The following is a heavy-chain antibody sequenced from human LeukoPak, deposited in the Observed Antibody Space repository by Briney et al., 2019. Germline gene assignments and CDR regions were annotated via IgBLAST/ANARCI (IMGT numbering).Heavy chain of an antibody. V-gene: IGHV3-30*04. Sequence: PGGSLRLSCAASGFTFSSYAMHWVRQAPGKGLEWVAVISYDGSNKYYADSVKGRFTISRDNSKNTLYLQMNSLRAEDTAVYYCAKDLNSGDYGGFDPWGQGTLVTVSP. D-gene: IGHD4-17*01. J-gene: IGHJ5*02. CDR2: ISYDGSNK. CDR3: AKDLNSGDYGGFDP. CDR1: GFTFSSYA.